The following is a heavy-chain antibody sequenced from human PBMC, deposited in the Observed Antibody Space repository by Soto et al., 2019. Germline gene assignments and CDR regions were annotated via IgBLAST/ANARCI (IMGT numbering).Heavy chain of an antibody. V-gene: IGHV3-23*01. J-gene: IGHJ4*02. CDR2: ISGSGGST. Sequence: GGSLRLSCAASGFTFSSYAMSWVRQAPGKGLEWVSAISGSGGSTYYTDSVKGRFTISRDNSKNTLYLQMNSLRAEDTAVYYCAKGPKTYYYDSSGYLFDYWGQGTLVTVSS. CDR3: AKGPKTYYYDSSGYLFDY. CDR1: GFTFSSYA. D-gene: IGHD3-22*01.